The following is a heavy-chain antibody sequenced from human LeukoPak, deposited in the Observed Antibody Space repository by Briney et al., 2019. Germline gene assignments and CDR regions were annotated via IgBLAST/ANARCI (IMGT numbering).Heavy chain of an antibody. CDR1: GYTFTGYY. CDR3: ARVSYYDSSGYYPQFDY. V-gene: IGHV1-2*02. CDR2: INPNSGGT. Sequence: ASVKVSCKAFGYTFTGYYMHWVRQAPGQGLEWMGWINPNSGGTNYAQKFQGRVTMTRDTSISTAYMELSRLRSDDTAVYYCARVSYYDSSGYYPQFDYWGQGTLVTVSS. J-gene: IGHJ4*02. D-gene: IGHD3-22*01.